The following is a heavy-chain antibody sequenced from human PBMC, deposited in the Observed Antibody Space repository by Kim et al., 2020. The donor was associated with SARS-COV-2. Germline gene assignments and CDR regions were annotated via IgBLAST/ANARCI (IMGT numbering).Heavy chain of an antibody. D-gene: IGHD6-19*01. CDR1: GGSISRSSYY. J-gene: IGHJ4*02. CDR2: IYYSGST. V-gene: IGHV4-39*01. CDR3: ASLGYSSGWTNY. Sequence: SETLSLTCTVSGGSISRSSYYWGWIRQPPGKGLEWIGAIYYSGSTYYNPSLKSRVTISVDTSKNQFSLNLSSVTAADTAVYYCASLGYSSGWTNYWGQGTLVTFSS.